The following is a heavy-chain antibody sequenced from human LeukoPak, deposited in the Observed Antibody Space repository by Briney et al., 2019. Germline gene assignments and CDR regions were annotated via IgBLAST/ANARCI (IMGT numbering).Heavy chain of an antibody. CDR2: INAYNANT. V-gene: IGHV1-18*01. J-gene: IGHJ4*02. Sequence: ASVKVSCKASGYTFTSYGINWVRQAPGQGLEWMGWINAYNANTNYAQKLQGRVTMTTDTSTTTAYMELRSLRSDDTAVYYCARHGGYCSVTTCYPFDYWGQGTLVTVSS. D-gene: IGHD2-2*01. CDR1: GYTFTSYG. CDR3: ARHGGYCSVTTCYPFDY.